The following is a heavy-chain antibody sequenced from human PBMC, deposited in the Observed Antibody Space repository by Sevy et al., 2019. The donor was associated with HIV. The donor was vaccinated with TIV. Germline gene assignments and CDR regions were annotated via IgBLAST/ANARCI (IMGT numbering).Heavy chain of an antibody. J-gene: IGHJ3*02. CDR3: TTDPSPRSMVRGVIIAGDAFDI. Sequence: GGSLRLSCAASGFTFSNAWMSWVRQAPGKGLEWLGRIKSKTDGGTTDYAAPVKGRFTISRDDSKNTLYLQMNSLKTEDTAVYYCTTDPSPRSMVRGVIIAGDAFDIWGQGTMVTVSS. CDR1: GFTFSNAW. D-gene: IGHD3-10*01. V-gene: IGHV3-15*01. CDR2: IKSKTDGGTT.